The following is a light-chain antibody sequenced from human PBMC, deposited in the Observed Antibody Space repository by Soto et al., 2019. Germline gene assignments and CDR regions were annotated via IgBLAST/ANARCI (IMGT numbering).Light chain of an antibody. CDR2: GAS. Sequence: EVVMTQTPTTLSMSPGQRGTLSCRASQSVSSNLAWYQQKPGQAPRLLIYGASTRATGIPARFSGSGSGTEFTLTINSLQSEDFAVYYCQQYNNWPRTFGQGTKVDIK. J-gene: IGKJ1*01. CDR1: QSVSSN. CDR3: QQYNNWPRT. V-gene: IGKV3-15*01.